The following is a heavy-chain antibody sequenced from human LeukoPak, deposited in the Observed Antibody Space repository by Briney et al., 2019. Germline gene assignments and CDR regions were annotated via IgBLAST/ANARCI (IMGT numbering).Heavy chain of an antibody. CDR3: ARTENYIPEDWFDP. Sequence: SETLSLTCTVSGGSISSSSYCWGWIRQPPGKGLEWIGSICYSGSTFYNPSLKSRVTLSVDTSKNQFSLKLSSVTAADTAVYYCARTENYIPEDWFDPLGPGNPGHRLL. V-gene: IGHV4-39*01. CDR1: GGSISSSSYC. J-gene: IGHJ5*02. D-gene: IGHD5-24*01. CDR2: ICYSGST.